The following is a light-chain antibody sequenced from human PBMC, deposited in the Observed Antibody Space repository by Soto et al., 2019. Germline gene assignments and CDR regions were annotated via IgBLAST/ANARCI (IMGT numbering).Light chain of an antibody. Sequence: QLVLTQPASVSGSPGQSITISCTGTSSDVGGYNYVSWYQQHPGKAPKLMIYEVSNRPSGVSNRFSGSKSGNMASLTISGLQAEDEADYYCSSFTSINTWVFGGGTKLTVL. CDR3: SSFTSINTWV. V-gene: IGLV2-14*01. CDR1: SSDVGGYNY. J-gene: IGLJ3*02. CDR2: EVS.